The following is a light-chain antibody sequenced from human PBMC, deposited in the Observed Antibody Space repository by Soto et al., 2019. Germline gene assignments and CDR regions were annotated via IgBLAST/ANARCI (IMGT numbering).Light chain of an antibody. J-gene: IGLJ1*01. CDR1: SSYVGGYNY. Sequence: QSVLTQPASVSGSPGQSITISCTGTSSYVGGYNYVSWYQQHPDKAPKLMIYEVSYRPSGVSNRFSGSKSGNTASLTISGLHADDDADYYCSSYTSRSNRVFGTGTKLTVL. V-gene: IGLV2-14*01. CDR3: SSYTSRSNRV. CDR2: EVS.